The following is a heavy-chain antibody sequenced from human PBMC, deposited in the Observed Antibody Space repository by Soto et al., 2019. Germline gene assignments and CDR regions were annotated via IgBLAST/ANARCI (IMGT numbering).Heavy chain of an antibody. D-gene: IGHD3-16*01. J-gene: IGHJ3*02. CDR1: GGSISSGGYS. CDR2: IYHSGST. Sequence: QLQLQESGSGLVKPSQTLSLTCAVSGGSISSGGYSWSWIRQPPGKGLEWIGYIYHSGSTYYNPSPKKRVTISVDRSKNQFSLKLSSVTAADTAVYYCASYAGNGGDDAFDIWGQGTMVTVSS. CDR3: ASYAGNGGDDAFDI. V-gene: IGHV4-30-2*01.